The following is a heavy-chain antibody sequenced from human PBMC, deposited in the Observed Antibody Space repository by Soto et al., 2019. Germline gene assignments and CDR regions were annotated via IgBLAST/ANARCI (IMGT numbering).Heavy chain of an antibody. CDR1: GFSFSSYA. CDR2: ITVSGGST. D-gene: IGHD6-19*01. J-gene: IGHJ4*02. CDR3: AKVRSSGWYYFDY. V-gene: IGHV3-23*01. Sequence: GGSLRLSCAASGFSFSSYAMSWVRQAPGKGLGWVSGITVSGGSTIYADSVKGRFTISRDNSKNTLYLQMNSLGAEDTAVYYCAKVRSSGWYYFDYWGQGTLVTVSS.